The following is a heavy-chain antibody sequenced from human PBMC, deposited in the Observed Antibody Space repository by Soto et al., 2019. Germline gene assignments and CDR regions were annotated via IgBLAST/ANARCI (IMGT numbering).Heavy chain of an antibody. Sequence: PSETLSLTCTVSGGPISSGGYYWSWIRQHPGKGLEWIGYIYYSGSTYYNPSLKSRVTISVDTSKNQFSLKLSSVTAAGTAVYYCARDLQYGSGTNDWFDPWGQGTLVTVSS. CDR3: ARDLQYGSGTNDWFDP. J-gene: IGHJ5*02. CDR2: IYYSGST. V-gene: IGHV4-31*03. D-gene: IGHD3-10*01. CDR1: GGPISSGGYY.